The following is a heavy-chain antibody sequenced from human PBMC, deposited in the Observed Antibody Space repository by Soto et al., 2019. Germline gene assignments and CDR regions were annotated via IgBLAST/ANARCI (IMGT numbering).Heavy chain of an antibody. CDR2: INPSGGST. CDR3: ATRQLIGVLDPNCSDF. CDR1: GYTFTSYY. J-gene: IGHJ4*02. Sequence: ASVKVSCKASGYTFTSYYMHWVRQAPGQGLEWMGIINPSGGSTSYAQKFQGRVTMTRDTSTSTVYMELSSLRSEDTAVYYCATRQLIGVLDPNCSDFWGQGTLVTVSS. V-gene: IGHV1-46*03. D-gene: IGHD7-27*01.